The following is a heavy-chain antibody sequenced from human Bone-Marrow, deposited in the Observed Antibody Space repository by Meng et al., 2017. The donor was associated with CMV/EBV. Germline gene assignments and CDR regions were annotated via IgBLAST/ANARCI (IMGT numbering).Heavy chain of an antibody. CDR2: INPNSGGT. Sequence: ASVKVSCKASGYTFTGYYMHWVRQAPGQGLEWMGWINPNSGGTNYAQKFQGRVTMTRDTSISTAYMELSRLRSDDTAVYYCARAQSLTFDIVVVPAGIAFDYWGQGTLVTVSS. J-gene: IGHJ4*02. CDR3: ARAQSLTFDIVVVPAGIAFDY. CDR1: GYTFTGYY. V-gene: IGHV1-2*02. D-gene: IGHD2-2*01.